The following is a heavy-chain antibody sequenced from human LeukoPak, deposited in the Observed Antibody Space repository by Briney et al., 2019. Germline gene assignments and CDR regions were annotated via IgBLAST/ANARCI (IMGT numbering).Heavy chain of an antibody. CDR1: GFTFSSYA. J-gene: IGHJ4*02. CDR3: ARGERGSYGY. V-gene: IGHV3-64*01. CDR2: ISSNGGST. D-gene: IGHD1-26*01. Sequence: GGSLRLSXAASGFTFSSYAMHWVGQAPGKGLEYVSAISSNGGSTYYANSVKGRFTISRDNSKNTLYLQMGSLRAEDMAVYYCARGERGSYGYWGQGTLVTVSS.